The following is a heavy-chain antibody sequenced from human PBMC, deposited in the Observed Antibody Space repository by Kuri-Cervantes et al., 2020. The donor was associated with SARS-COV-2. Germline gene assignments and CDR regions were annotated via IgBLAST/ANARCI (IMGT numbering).Heavy chain of an antibody. Sequence: GSLRLSCTVSGGSISSHYWSWIRQPPGKGLEWIGYIYYSGSTNYNPSLKSRVTISVDRSKNQFSLKLSSVTAADTAVYYCARGGQSYDYWGQGTLVTVSS. D-gene: IGHD1-26*01. J-gene: IGHJ4*02. CDR3: ARGGQSYDY. CDR2: IYYSGST. V-gene: IGHV4-59*11. CDR1: GGSISSHY.